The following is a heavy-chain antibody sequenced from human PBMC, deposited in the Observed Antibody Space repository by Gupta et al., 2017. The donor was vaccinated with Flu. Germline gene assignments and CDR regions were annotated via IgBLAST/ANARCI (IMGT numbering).Heavy chain of an antibody. CDR1: GFTISSYW. CDR2: ISSDGTII. Sequence: EVQLVESGGGLVQPGGSLRLSCAASGFTISSYWMYWVRQAPGKGLVGVSRISSDGTIINYADSVKGRFTIYRDNAENTLYLQMNSLRDEDTAVYYCVRDSSGSYWGQGTLVTVSS. CDR3: VRDSSGSY. J-gene: IGHJ4*02. V-gene: IGHV3-74*01. D-gene: IGHD3-10*01.